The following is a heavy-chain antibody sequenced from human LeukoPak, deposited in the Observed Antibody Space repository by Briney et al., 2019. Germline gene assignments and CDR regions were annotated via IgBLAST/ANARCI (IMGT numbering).Heavy chain of an antibody. Sequence: GGSRRLSCVASGFTFDDYAMHWVRQAPGKGLEWVSGISWNSGRIGYADSVKGRFTISRDNAKNSLYLQMNSLRAEDTAVYYCARDCGYSYGSGYYYYYMDVWGKGTTVTVSS. CDR3: ARDCGYSYGSGYYYYYMDV. J-gene: IGHJ6*03. V-gene: IGHV3-9*01. CDR2: ISWNSGRI. D-gene: IGHD5-18*01. CDR1: GFTFDDYA.